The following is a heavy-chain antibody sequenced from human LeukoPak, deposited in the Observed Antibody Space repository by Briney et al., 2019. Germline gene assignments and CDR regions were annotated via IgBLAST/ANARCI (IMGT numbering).Heavy chain of an antibody. CDR3: ARVIAVAGTKYYGMDV. Sequence: SVPVSFKASGYTFTGYYMHWVRQAPGQGLEWMGWINPNSGGTNYAQKFQGRVTMTRDTSISTAYMELSRLRSDDTAVYYCARVIAVAGTKYYGMDVWGQGTMVTVSS. CDR1: GYTFTGYY. J-gene: IGHJ6*02. CDR2: INPNSGGT. D-gene: IGHD6-19*01. V-gene: IGHV1-2*02.